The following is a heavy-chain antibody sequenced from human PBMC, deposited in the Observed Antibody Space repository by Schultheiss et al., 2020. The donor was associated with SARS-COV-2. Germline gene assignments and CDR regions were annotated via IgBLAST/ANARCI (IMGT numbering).Heavy chain of an antibody. D-gene: IGHD6-13*01. J-gene: IGHJ6*02. CDR1: GFTFSSYA. CDR3: AKDQVAGQQLVLIHYYYGMDV. Sequence: GGSLRLSCAASGFTFSSYAMHWVRQAPGKGLEWVAVIWYDGSNKYYADSVKGRFTISRDNAKNSLYLQMNSLRAEDTAVYYCAKDQVAGQQLVLIHYYYGMDVWGQGTTVTVSS. V-gene: IGHV3-33*03. CDR2: IWYDGSNK.